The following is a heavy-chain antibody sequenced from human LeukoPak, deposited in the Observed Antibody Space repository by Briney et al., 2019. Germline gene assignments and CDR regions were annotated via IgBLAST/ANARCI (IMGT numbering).Heavy chain of an antibody. J-gene: IGHJ4*02. CDR1: GYTFTGYY. D-gene: IGHD3-10*01. V-gene: IGHV1-2*02. CDR2: INPNSGGT. Sequence: ASVKVSCKASGYTFTGYYMHWVRQAPGQGLEWMGWINPNSGGTNYAQKFQGRVTMTRDTSISTVYMELSRLRSDDTAVYYCARDIGFYYDSGSSAYWGQGTLVTVSS. CDR3: ARDIGFYYDSGSSAY.